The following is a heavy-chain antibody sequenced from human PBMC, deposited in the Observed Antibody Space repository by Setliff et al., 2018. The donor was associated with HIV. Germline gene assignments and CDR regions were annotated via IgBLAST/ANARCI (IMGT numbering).Heavy chain of an antibody. CDR3: TRDAEPYGDYGNLKYFDL. D-gene: IGHD4-17*01. V-gene: IGHV3-49*04. Sequence: GGSLRLSCAASEFSVSDKYMGWVRQAPGKGLEWVGFIRSKAYGGTTEYAASLKGRFTISRDDSKSIAYLQMNSLKTEDTAVYYCTRDAEPYGDYGNLKYFDLWGRGTLVTVSS. J-gene: IGHJ2*01. CDR2: IRSKAYGGTT. CDR1: EFSVSDKY.